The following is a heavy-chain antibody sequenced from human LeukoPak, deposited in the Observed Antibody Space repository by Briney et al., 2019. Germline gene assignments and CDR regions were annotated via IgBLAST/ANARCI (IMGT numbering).Heavy chain of an antibody. J-gene: IGHJ4*02. Sequence: GGSLRLSCAASGFSFSSFDMSWVRQAPGKGLEWVSVIRASGGTTHYADSVKGRFTISRDNAKNTLYLQMDSLRAEDTAFYYCAKGAWLDYWGQGALVTVSS. CDR2: IRASGGTT. CDR1: GFSFSSFD. CDR3: AKGAWLDY. V-gene: IGHV3-23*01.